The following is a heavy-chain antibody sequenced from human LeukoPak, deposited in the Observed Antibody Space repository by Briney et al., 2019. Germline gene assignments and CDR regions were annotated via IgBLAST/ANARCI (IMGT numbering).Heavy chain of an antibody. CDR3: ARDLTYYYGSGSYYDY. J-gene: IGHJ4*02. CDR2: IYYSGST. CDR1: GGSISSYY. V-gene: IGHV4-59*01. D-gene: IGHD3-10*01. Sequence: SSETLSLTCTVSGGSISSYYWSWIRQPPGKGLEWIGYIYYSGSTNYNPSLKSRVTISVDTSKNQFSLKLSSVTAADTAVYYCARDLTYYYGSGSYYDYWSQGTLVTVSS.